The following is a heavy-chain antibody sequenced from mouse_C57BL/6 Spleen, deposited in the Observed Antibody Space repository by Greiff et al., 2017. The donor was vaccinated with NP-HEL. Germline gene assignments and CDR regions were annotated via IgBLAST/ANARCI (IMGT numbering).Heavy chain of an antibody. Sequence: QVTLKESGPGILQPSQTLSLTCSFSGFSLSTFGMGVGWIRQPSGKGLECLANIWWDDGKYYNPALKSRPTISKDTSKNQVYLKIANVETADTATYYCARDDGSSRAWFAYWGQGTLVTVSA. CDR3: ARDDGSSRAWFAY. CDR2: IWWDDGK. J-gene: IGHJ3*01. CDR1: GFSLSTFGMG. D-gene: IGHD1-1*01. V-gene: IGHV8-8*01.